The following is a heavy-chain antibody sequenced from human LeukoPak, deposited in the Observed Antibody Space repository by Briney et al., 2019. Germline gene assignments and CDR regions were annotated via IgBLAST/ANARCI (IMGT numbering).Heavy chain of an antibody. CDR3: ARGTLWFGELRGFDY. J-gene: IGHJ4*02. D-gene: IGHD3-10*01. CDR1: GFTFSSYS. V-gene: IGHV3-48*01. CDR2: ISSSSSTI. Sequence: GGSLRLSCAASGFTFSSYSMNWVRQAPGKGLEWVSYISSSSSTIYYADSVKGRFTISRDNAKNSLYLQMSSLRAEDTAVYYCARGTLWFGELRGFDYWGQGTLVTVSS.